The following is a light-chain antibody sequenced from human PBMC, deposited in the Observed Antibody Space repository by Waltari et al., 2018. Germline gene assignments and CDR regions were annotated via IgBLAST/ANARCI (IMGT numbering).Light chain of an antibody. J-gene: IGLJ3*02. CDR1: SGIDVGTYR. CDR2: YRSDSDK. V-gene: IGLV5-45*01. Sequence: LSASPGASASLTYTLRSGIDVGTYRIYWYQQKPGSPPHYLLRYRSDSDKQQGSGVPSRFSGSKDASANAGILLISGLQSDDEADYYCMIWDSSAWVFGGGTKLTVL. CDR3: MIWDSSAWV.